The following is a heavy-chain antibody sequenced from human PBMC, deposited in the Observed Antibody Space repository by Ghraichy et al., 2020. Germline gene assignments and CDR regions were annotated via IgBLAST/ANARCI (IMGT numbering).Heavy chain of an antibody. CDR2: ISANGGAT. CDR1: GFTFSNYA. CDR3: AKGSTGWYGDGVDI. D-gene: IGHD6-19*01. J-gene: IGHJ3*02. V-gene: IGHV3-23*01. Sequence: GGSLRLSCAASGFTFSNYAMTWVRQAPGKGLEWVSAISANGGATYYADSAKGRLTISRDNSKNTLYLQMNGLRVDDTALYYCAKGSTGWYGDGVDIWGQGATVSVSS.